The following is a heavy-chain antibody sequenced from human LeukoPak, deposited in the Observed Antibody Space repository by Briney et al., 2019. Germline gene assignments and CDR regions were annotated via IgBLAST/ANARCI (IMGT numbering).Heavy chain of an antibody. CDR1: GFSFNTYW. CDR2: INSDGSNT. V-gene: IGHV3-74*01. CDR3: ARDPRGGTLDY. Sequence: GGSLRLSCAASGFSFNTYWMHWVRQAPGKGLVWVSRINSDGSNTNYADSVKGRFTISRDNAKNTLCLQMNSLRAEDTAVYYCARDPRGGTLDYWGQGTLVTVSS. J-gene: IGHJ4*02. D-gene: IGHD3-10*01.